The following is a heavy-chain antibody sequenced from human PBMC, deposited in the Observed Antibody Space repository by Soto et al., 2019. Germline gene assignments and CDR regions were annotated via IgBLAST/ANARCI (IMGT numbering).Heavy chain of an antibody. Sequence: NPSETLSLTCTVSGGSFNNYYWTWIRQPPGKGLEWIGYIYSSGSAGYNPSLKSRVTMLVDTSKNQFSLKLSSVTAADTAVYYCARRSNFSYGFDYWGRGTLVTVSS. CDR3: ARRSNFSYGFDY. J-gene: IGHJ4*02. CDR1: GGSFNNYY. V-gene: IGHV4-59*08. D-gene: IGHD3-3*01. CDR2: IYSSGSA.